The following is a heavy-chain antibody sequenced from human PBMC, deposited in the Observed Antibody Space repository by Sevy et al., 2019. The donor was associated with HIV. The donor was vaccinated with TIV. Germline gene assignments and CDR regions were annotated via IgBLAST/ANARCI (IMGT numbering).Heavy chain of an antibody. CDR1: GFTFSDAW. D-gene: IGHD3-10*01. J-gene: IGHJ6*02. V-gene: IGHV3-15*01. CDR3: QWFGAFYFYGMDV. CDR2: IKTKTDGGTT. Sequence: GGSLRLSCAASGFTFSDAWMTWVRQAPGKGLEWVGRIKTKTDGGTTDYDAPVKGRFTISRDDSKNTVYLQMNSMETEDTAVYYCQWFGAFYFYGMDVWGHGTTVTVSS.